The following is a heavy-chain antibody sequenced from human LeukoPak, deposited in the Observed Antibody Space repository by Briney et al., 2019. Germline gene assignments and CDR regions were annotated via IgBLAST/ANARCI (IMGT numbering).Heavy chain of an antibody. D-gene: IGHD2-15*01. J-gene: IGHJ4*02. Sequence: SETLSPTCAVSGGSISSSNWWSWVRQPPGKGLEWIGEIYHSGSTNYNPSLKSRVTISVDKSKNQFSLKLSSVTAADTAVYYCARGSQSLGYCSGGSCRAKIFDYWGQGTLVTVSS. CDR1: GGSISSSNW. V-gene: IGHV4-4*02. CDR2: IYHSGST. CDR3: ARGSQSLGYCSGGSCRAKIFDY.